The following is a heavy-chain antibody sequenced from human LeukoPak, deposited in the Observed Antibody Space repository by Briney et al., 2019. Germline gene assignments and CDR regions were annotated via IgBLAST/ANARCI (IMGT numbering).Heavy chain of an antibody. CDR3: AREPASRWERTPLGY. Sequence: SETLSLTCTVSGGSISSSSYYWGWIRQPPGKGLEWIGSIYYSGSTYYNPSLKSRVTISVDTSKNQFSLKLSSVTAADTAVYYRAREPASRWERTPLGYWGQGTLVTVSS. J-gene: IGHJ4*02. V-gene: IGHV4-39*02. CDR2: IYYSGST. CDR1: GGSISSSSYY. D-gene: IGHD4-23*01.